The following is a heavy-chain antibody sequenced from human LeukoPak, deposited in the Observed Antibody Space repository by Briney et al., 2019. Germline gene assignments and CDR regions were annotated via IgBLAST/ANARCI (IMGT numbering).Heavy chain of an antibody. J-gene: IGHJ4*02. CDR1: GGSISSSSYY. D-gene: IGHD2-2*01. Sequence: SETLSLTCTVSGGSISSSSYYWGWIRQPPGKGLEWIGSIYYSGSTYYNPSLKSRVTISVDTSKNQFSLKLSSVTAADTAVYYCARGVVPAATRIDYWGQGTLVTVSS. CDR3: ARGVVPAATRIDY. CDR2: IYYSGST. V-gene: IGHV4-39*01.